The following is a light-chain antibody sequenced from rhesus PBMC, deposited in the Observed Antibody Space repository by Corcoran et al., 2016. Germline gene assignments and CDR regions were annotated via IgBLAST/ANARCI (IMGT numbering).Light chain of an antibody. J-gene: IGKJ2*01. V-gene: IGKV1S17*01. Sequence: DIQMTQSPSSLSASVGDRVTITCQASQGISNNLAWYQVKPGKVPRLLIFAASTLQSGVPPRFTGNGSRTYFTLSSRSLQPEDFATYFCRHGSGIPYTFGRGTKVAIK. CDR3: RHGSGIPYT. CDR1: QGISNN. CDR2: AAS.